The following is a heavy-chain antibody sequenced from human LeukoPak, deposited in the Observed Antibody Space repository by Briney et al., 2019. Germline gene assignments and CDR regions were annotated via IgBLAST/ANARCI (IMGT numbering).Heavy chain of an antibody. Sequence: GGSLRLSCVASGFTFSSYWMSWVRQAPGKGLEWVANMKQDGREKYYVDSVKGRFTISRDNAKKSLYLEMNSLRAEDKAVYYCARDTARWTGAFDIWGQGTVVTVSS. CDR3: ARDTARWTGAFDI. D-gene: IGHD5-24*01. CDR1: GFTFSSYW. CDR2: MKQDGREK. J-gene: IGHJ3*02. V-gene: IGHV3-7*03.